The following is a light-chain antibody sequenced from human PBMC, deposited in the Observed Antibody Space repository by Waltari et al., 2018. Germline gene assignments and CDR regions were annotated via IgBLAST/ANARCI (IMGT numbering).Light chain of an antibody. CDR2: DVT. CDR3: SSYTSSGTVV. Sequence: QSALTQPASVSGSPGQSIAISCTGTNSDVVGSTFVSWYQQPPGKAPKLMIYDVTKRPPGVSDRFSGSKSDNTASLTISGLQAGDEADYYCSSYTSSGTVVFGGGTKLTVL. J-gene: IGLJ2*01. V-gene: IGLV2-14*01. CDR1: NSDVVGSTF.